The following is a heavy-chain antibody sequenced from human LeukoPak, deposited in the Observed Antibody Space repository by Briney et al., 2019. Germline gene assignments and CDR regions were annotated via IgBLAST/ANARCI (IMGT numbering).Heavy chain of an antibody. J-gene: IGHJ4*02. V-gene: IGHV4-34*01. Sequence: SETLSLTCAVYGGSVRGYYWSWIRQPPGKGLEWIGEINHSGRTNYNPSLKSRVTISVDTSKNQFSLKLSSVTAADTAVYYCARAGDNSGYCDYWGQGTLVTVSS. CDR1: GGSVRGYY. CDR2: INHSGRT. D-gene: IGHD3-22*01. CDR3: ARAGDNSGYCDY.